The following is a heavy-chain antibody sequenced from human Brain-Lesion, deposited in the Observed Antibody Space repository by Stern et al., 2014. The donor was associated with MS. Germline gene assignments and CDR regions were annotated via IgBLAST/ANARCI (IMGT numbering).Heavy chain of an antibody. D-gene: IGHD1-26*01. CDR3: ATLSPGAGGNYYRHFDY. V-gene: IGHV1-24*01. J-gene: IGHJ4*02. CDR1: GYTLTELS. CDR2: FDPEDGET. Sequence: VQSEAEVKKPGASVKVSCKVSGYTLTELSMHWVRQAPRKGLEWMGGFDPEDGETIYAQKFQGRVTMTEDTSTDTAYMELSSLRSEDTAVYYCATLSPGAGGNYYRHFDYWGQGTLVTVSS.